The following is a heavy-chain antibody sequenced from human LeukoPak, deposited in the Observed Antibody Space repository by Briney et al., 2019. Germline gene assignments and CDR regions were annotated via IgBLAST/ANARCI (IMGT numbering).Heavy chain of an antibody. Sequence: ASETLSLTCTVSGGSISSSDFNWGWTRQPPGKGLEWIGVISYSGSTYYNPSLKSRVTISVDTSKNQFSLKLSSVTAADTAVYYCARGPSIQLWSDPYYYYGMDVWGQGTTVTVSS. CDR1: GGSISSSDFN. D-gene: IGHD5-18*01. J-gene: IGHJ6*02. CDR2: ISYSGST. V-gene: IGHV4-39*07. CDR3: ARGPSIQLWSDPYYYYGMDV.